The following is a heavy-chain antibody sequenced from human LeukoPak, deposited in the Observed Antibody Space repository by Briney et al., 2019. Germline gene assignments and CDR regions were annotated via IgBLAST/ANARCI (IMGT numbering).Heavy chain of an antibody. V-gene: IGHV3-7*02. CDR2: IKEDGSDK. Sequence: PGGSLRLSCAASGFSFRSFWMSWVRQAPGKGLEWVASIKEDGSDKYYVESVEGRFTISRENAKNSLYLQMNSLRAEDTAVYYCARGLQLERSFDYWGQGTLVTVSS. CDR1: GFSFRSFW. D-gene: IGHD1-1*01. CDR3: ARGLQLERSFDY. J-gene: IGHJ4*02.